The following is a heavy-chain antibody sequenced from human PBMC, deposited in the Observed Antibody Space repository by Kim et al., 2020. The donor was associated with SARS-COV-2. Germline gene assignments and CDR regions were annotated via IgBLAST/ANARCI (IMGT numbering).Heavy chain of an antibody. J-gene: IGHJ5*02. Sequence: YIYYAGSVKGLFTNSRTNAKSSLYLQMNSLRAEDTAVYYCERVRGWFDPWGQGTLVTVSS. V-gene: IGHV3-21*01. CDR3: ERVRGWFDP. CDR2: YI.